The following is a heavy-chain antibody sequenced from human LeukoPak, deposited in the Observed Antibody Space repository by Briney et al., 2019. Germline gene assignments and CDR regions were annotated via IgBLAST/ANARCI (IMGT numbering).Heavy chain of an antibody. CDR3: SQGSGQYFDY. CDR1: GLTLSNVW. Sequence: PGGSLRPSCAVSGLTLSNVWMNWIRQAPGQGLEWVGRIRSKTAGGTTDFAAPVKGRFSISRDDSKNTLYLQMNSLTSEDTGVYYCSQGSGQYFDYWGQGTLVTVSS. CDR2: IRSKTAGGTT. J-gene: IGHJ4*02. D-gene: IGHD2-15*01. V-gene: IGHV3-15*07.